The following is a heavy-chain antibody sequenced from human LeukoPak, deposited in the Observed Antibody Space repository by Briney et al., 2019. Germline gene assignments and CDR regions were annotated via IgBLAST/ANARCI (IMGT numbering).Heavy chain of an antibody. CDR2: ISYDGSNK. D-gene: IGHD1-26*01. J-gene: IGHJ4*02. CDR3: ARGEVGAPLDY. V-gene: IGHV3-30-3*01. CDR1: GFTFSSYA. Sequence: SGGSLRLSCVASGFTFSSYAMHWVRQAPGKGLEWVAVISYDGSNKYYADSVKGRFTISRDNSKNTLYLQMNSLRAEDTAVYYCARGEVGAPLDYWGQGTLVTVSS.